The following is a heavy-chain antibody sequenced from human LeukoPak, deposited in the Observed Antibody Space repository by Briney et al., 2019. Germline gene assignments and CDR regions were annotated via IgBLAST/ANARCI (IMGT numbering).Heavy chain of an antibody. Sequence: GGSLRLSCAASGFTFSSYGMHWVRQAPGKGLEWVAFIRYDGSNKYYADSVKGRFTISRDNAKTPLYLQMNNLRADDTAVYYCARARYHYDNTGHSYWYFDLWGRGTLVTVSS. D-gene: IGHD3-9*01. V-gene: IGHV3-30*02. CDR2: IRYDGSNK. CDR3: ARARYHYDNTGHSYWYFDL. CDR1: GFTFSSYG. J-gene: IGHJ2*01.